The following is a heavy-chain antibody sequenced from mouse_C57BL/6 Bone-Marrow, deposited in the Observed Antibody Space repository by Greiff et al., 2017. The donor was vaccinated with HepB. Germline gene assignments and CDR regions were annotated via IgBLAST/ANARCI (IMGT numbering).Heavy chain of an antibody. Sequence: EVMLVESGGGLVQPGGSLSLSCAASGFTFTDYYMSWVRQPPGKALEWLGFIRNKANGYTTEYSASVKGRFTISRDNSKSILYLQMNALRADDSATYYCARYNYGSSPAWFAYWGQGTLVTVSA. J-gene: IGHJ3*01. CDR3: ARYNYGSSPAWFAY. D-gene: IGHD1-1*01. CDR2: IRNKANGYTT. CDR1: GFTFTDYY. V-gene: IGHV7-3*01.